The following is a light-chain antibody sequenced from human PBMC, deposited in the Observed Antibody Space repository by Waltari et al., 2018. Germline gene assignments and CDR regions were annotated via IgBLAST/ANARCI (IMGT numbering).Light chain of an antibody. CDR2: DAS. J-gene: IGKJ2*01. Sequence: DIQLTQSPSFLFASVGERVTITCRASQGISSYLPWYQQKPGKAPQILVYDASALQSGVPSRFSGSGSGTEFTLTISSLQPEDFATYYCQQLKSFPYTFGQGTKLEIK. CDR3: QQLKSFPYT. V-gene: IGKV1-9*01. CDR1: QGISSY.